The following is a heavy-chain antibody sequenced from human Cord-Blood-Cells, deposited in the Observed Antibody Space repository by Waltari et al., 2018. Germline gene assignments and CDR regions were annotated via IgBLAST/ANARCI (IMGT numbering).Heavy chain of an antibody. Sequence: EVQLVESGGGLVQPGRSLRLSCAAYGFTFYVYAFPWVGQPPGKGLEWVSGISWNSGSIGYADSVKGRFTISRDNAKNSLYLQMNSLRAEDTALYYCAKGVYSSSFYYFDYWGQGTLVTVSS. CDR2: ISWNSGSI. V-gene: IGHV3-9*01. CDR3: AKGVYSSSFYYFDY. J-gene: IGHJ4*02. CDR1: GFTFYVYA. D-gene: IGHD6-6*01.